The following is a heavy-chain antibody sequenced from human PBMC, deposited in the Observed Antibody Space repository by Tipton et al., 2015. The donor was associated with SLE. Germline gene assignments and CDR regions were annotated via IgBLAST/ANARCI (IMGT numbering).Heavy chain of an antibody. CDR1: GGSISGTSHY. Sequence: TLSLTCTVSGGSISGTSHYWGWIRQSPGKGLEWLGSIYYCGTTYYNPSLKSRVTISVDTSKNQISLKLRSVTATDTAVYYCAGTPWLVRFEYWGQGTLVNVSP. CDR2: IYYCGTT. V-gene: IGHV4-39*01. D-gene: IGHD6-19*01. CDR3: AGTPWLVRFEY. J-gene: IGHJ4*02.